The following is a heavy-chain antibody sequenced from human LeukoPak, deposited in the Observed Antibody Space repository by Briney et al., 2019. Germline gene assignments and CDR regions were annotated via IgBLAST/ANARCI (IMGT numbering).Heavy chain of an antibody. CDR3: ARGDYGGDYFDS. Sequence: GGSLRLSCEASGFTFSDHDMSWIRQAPGKGLEWVSYISSGSTYTNYADSVEGRFTISRDNAKNSLYLQMNSLRAEDTAVYYCARGDYGGDYFDSWGQGTLVTVSS. D-gene: IGHD4-23*01. J-gene: IGHJ4*02. V-gene: IGHV3-11*05. CDR2: ISSGSTYT. CDR1: GFTFSDHD.